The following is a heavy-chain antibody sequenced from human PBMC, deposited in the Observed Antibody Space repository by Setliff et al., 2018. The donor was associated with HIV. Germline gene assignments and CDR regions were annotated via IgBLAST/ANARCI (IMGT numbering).Heavy chain of an antibody. D-gene: IGHD3-22*01. J-gene: IGHJ3*02. V-gene: IGHV1-18*01. CDR3: ARDQRITMIVVVTDAFDI. CDR2: ISAYNGNT. Sequence: ASVKVSCKASGYTFTGYGISWVRQAPGQGLEWMGWISAYNGNTNYAQKLQGRVTMTTDTSTSTAYMELRSLRSDDTAVYYCARDQRITMIVVVTDAFDIWGQGTMVTVSS. CDR1: GYTFTGYG.